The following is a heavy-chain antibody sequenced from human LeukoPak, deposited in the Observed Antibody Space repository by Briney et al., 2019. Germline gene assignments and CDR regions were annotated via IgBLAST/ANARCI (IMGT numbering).Heavy chain of an antibody. Sequence: PGGSLRLSXAASGFTFSGYWMHWVRQDPGKGLVWVSRINSDGSSTSYADSVKGRFTISGDYAKNTLYLQMNSLRAEDTAVYYCARGGSYSFDYWGQGTLVTVSS. J-gene: IGHJ4*02. D-gene: IGHD1-26*01. CDR3: ARGGSYSFDY. CDR2: INSDGSST. V-gene: IGHV3-74*01. CDR1: GFTFSGYW.